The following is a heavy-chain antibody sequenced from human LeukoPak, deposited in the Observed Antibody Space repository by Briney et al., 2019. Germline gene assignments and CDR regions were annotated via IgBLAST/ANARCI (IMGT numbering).Heavy chain of an antibody. CDR3: ARGEAWELLSVY. Sequence: ASVKVSCKASGYTFTGYYMHWLRQATGQGLEWMGWMNPNSGNTGYAQKFQGRVTMTRNTSISTAYMELSSLRSEDTAVYYCARGEAWELLSVYWGQGTLVTVSS. CDR1: GYTFTGYY. V-gene: IGHV1-8*02. D-gene: IGHD1-26*01. CDR2: MNPNSGNT. J-gene: IGHJ4*02.